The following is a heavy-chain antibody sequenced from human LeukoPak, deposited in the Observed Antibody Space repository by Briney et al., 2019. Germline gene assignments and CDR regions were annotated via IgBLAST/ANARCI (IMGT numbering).Heavy chain of an antibody. Sequence: GGSLRLSCAASGFTFSSYEMNWFCQAPGKGLEWVSYISSSGSTIYYADSVKGRFTISRDNAKNSLYLQMNSLRAEDTAVYYCARDTLSMAEQQLVRYFDYWGQGTLVTVSS. J-gene: IGHJ4*02. V-gene: IGHV3-48*03. CDR1: GFTFSSYE. D-gene: IGHD6-13*01. CDR2: ISSSGSTI. CDR3: ARDTLSMAEQQLVRYFDY.